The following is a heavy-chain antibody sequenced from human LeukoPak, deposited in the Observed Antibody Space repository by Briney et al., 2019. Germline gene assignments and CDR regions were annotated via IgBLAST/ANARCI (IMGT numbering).Heavy chain of an antibody. CDR3: AKDVGYYYYYMDV. V-gene: IGHV3-9*01. CDR2: ISWNSGNI. D-gene: IGHD1-26*01. J-gene: IGHJ6*03. Sequence: PGRFLRLSCAASGFTFDDYAMHWVRQAPGKGLEWVSGISWNSGNIGYADSVKGRFTISRDNAKNSLYLQMNSLRAEDTALYYCAKDVGYYYYYMDVWGKGTTVTVSS. CDR1: GFTFDDYA.